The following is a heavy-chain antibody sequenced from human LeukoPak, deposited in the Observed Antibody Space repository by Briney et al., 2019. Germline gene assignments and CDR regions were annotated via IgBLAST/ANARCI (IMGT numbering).Heavy chain of an antibody. J-gene: IGHJ4*02. CDR3: AKSSSWSLGYFDY. CDR1: GFTFSSYA. CDR2: ISGSGGST. D-gene: IGHD6-13*01. Sequence: GGSLRLSCAASGFTFSSYAMSWVRQAPGKGLEWVSAISGSGGSTYYADSVKGRFTISRDNFKNTLYLQMNSLRAEDTAVYYCAKSSSWSLGYFDYWGQGTLVTVSS. V-gene: IGHV3-23*01.